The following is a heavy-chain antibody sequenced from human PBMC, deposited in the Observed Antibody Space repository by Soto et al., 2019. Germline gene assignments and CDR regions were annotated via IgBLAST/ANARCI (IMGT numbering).Heavy chain of an antibody. Sequence: GSLRLSCAASGFTFSSYWMHWVRQAPGKGLVWVSRINSDGSSTSYADSVKGRFTISRDNAKNTLYLQMNSLRAEDTAVYYCAIVLKHPHYYAMHVSCPGTTLTRSS. J-gene: IGHJ6*02. CDR1: GFTFSSYW. CDR3: AIVLKHPHYYAMHV. CDR2: INSDGSST. V-gene: IGHV3-74*01.